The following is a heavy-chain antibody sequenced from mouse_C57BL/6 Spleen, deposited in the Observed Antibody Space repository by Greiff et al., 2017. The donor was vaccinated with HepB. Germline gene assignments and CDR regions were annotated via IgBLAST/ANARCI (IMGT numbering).Heavy chain of an antibody. CDR1: GYAFTNYL. Sequence: QVQLQQSGAELVRPGTSVKVSCKASGYAFTNYLIEWVKQRPGQGLEWIGVINPGSGGTNYNEKFKGKATLTADKSSSTAYMQLSSLTSEDSAVYFCARSGPHYYGSSYDFDYWGQGTTLTVSS. J-gene: IGHJ2*01. CDR3: ARSGPHYYGSSYDFDY. CDR2: INPGSGGT. D-gene: IGHD1-1*01. V-gene: IGHV1-54*01.